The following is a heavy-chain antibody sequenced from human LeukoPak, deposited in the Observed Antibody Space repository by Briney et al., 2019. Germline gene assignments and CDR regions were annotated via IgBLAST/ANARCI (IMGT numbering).Heavy chain of an antibody. D-gene: IGHD2-15*01. J-gene: IGHJ6*01. Sequence: ASVKVSCKASGYTFSNSGISWVRQAPGQGLEWIGWIHSNNGNTNYAQRLQGRVTMTTDPSTSTAYMELRSLRSDDTAVYYCARHIVVVREYYYFGMDVWGQGTTVTVSS. CDR1: GYTFSNSG. CDR2: IHSNNGNT. V-gene: IGHV1-18*01. CDR3: ARHIVVVREYYYFGMDV.